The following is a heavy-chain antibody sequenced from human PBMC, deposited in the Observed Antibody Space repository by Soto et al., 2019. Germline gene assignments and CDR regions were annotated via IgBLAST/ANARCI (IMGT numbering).Heavy chain of an antibody. CDR1: GFTFSDSA. Sequence: EVQLVESGGGLVQPGGSLKLSCAASGFTFSDSAMHWVRQASGKGLEWVGRIRSKVNTYATAYAASVKGRFTISRDDSXNTAYLQMNSLKTEDTAVYYCTRRRDWTAMDPLDYWGQGTLVTVSS. CDR3: TRRRDWTAMDPLDY. J-gene: IGHJ4*02. CDR2: IRSKVNTYAT. D-gene: IGHD5-18*01. V-gene: IGHV3-73*02.